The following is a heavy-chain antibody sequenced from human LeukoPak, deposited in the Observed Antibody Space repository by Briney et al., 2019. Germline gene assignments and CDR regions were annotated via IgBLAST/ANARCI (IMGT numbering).Heavy chain of an antibody. D-gene: IGHD3-22*01. CDR3: ASHRYYYDSSGYYYYMDV. CDR2: MNPNSGNT. J-gene: IGHJ6*03. CDR1: GYTFTNYD. V-gene: IGHV1-8*01. Sequence: ASVKVSCKASGYTFTNYDINWVRQATGVGLEWMGWMNPNSGNTGYAQKFQDRVTMTRDTSISTAYMELSSLRSEDTAVYYCASHRYYYDSSGYYYYMDVWGKGTTVTVSS.